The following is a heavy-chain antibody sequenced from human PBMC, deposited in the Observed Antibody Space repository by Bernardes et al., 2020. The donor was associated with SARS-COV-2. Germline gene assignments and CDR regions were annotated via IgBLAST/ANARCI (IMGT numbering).Heavy chain of an antibody. CDR3: ARHGTGWRSSADY. J-gene: IGHJ4*02. CDR1: GYIFTTYW. V-gene: IGHV5-51*01. D-gene: IGHD6-19*01. CDR2: IYPSDSNT. Sequence: GASLKISCKGSGYIFTTYWIVWVRQMPGKGLEWMGFIYPSDSNTRYSPSFQGQVTISADKSINTAYLQWSSLKASDTAMYYCARHGTGWRSSADYWGQGTLVTVSS.